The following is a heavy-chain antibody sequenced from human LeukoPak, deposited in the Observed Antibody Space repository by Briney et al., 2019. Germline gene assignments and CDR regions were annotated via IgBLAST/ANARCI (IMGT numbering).Heavy chain of an antibody. D-gene: IGHD2-2*01. CDR2: LKQDGSEK. J-gene: IGHJ4*02. V-gene: IGHV3-7*05. Sequence: GGSLRLSCAASGFTFSSYWMSWVRQAAGKGLEWVANLKQDGSEKYFVDSVKGRFTLSRDNAKNSLYLQMNSLTAEDTAVYYCARVNTYCNSSSCSQTFDSWGQGTLVTVSS. CDR3: ARVNTYCNSSSCSQTFDS. CDR1: GFTFSSYW.